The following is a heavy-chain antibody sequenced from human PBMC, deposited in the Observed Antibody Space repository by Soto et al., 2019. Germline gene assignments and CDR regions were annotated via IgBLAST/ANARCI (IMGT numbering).Heavy chain of an antibody. CDR1: GYTLTELS. Sequence: GASVKVSCKVSGYTLTELSMHWVRQAPGKGLEWMGGFDPEDGETIYAQKFQGRVTMTEDTSTDTAYMELSSLRSEDMAVYYCATGLSGSHYYFDYWGQGTLVTVSS. D-gene: IGHD5-12*01. CDR2: FDPEDGET. J-gene: IGHJ4*02. CDR3: ATGLSGSHYYFDY. V-gene: IGHV1-24*01.